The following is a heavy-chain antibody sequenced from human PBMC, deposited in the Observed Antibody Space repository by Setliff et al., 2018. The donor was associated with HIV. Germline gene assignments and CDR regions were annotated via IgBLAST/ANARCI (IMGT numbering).Heavy chain of an antibody. CDR3: ARDRPHSWFDP. CDR2: IKSKTDGGTT. V-gene: IGHV3-15*05. Sequence: GGSLRLSCAASGFTFSNAWMSWVRQAPGKGLEWVGRIKSKTDGGTTDYAAPVKGRFTISRDDSKNTLYLQMNSLRVEDTAVYYCARDRPHSWFDPWGQGTLVTVSS. CDR1: GFTFSNAW. J-gene: IGHJ5*02.